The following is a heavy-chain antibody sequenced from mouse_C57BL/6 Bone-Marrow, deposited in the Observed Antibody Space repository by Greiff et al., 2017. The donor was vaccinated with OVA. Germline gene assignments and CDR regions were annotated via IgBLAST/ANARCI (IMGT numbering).Heavy chain of an antibody. CDR2: IYPGDGDT. J-gene: IGHJ2*01. CDR1: GYAFSSSW. D-gene: IGHD2-2*01. V-gene: IGHV1-82*01. Sequence: VQLQQSGAELARPGASVKLSCKASGYAFSSSWMNWVKQRPGKGLEWIGRIYPGDGDTNYNGKFKGKATLTADKSSSTAYMQLSSLTSEDSAVYFCARGDGYDSYYFDYWGQGTTLTVSS. CDR3: ARGDGYDSYYFDY.